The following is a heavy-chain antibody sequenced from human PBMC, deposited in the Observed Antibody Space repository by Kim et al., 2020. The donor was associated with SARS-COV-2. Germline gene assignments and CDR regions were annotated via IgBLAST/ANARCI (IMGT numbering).Heavy chain of an antibody. CDR1: GFTFDDYA. CDR2: ISWNSGSI. Sequence: GGSLRLSCAASGFTFDDYAMHWVRQAPGKGLEWVSGISWNSGSIGYADSVKGRVTISRDNAKNSLYLQMNSLRAEDTALYYCAKDRSSGWYYFDYWGQGTLVTVSS. D-gene: IGHD6-19*01. CDR3: AKDRSSGWYYFDY. V-gene: IGHV3-9*01. J-gene: IGHJ4*02.